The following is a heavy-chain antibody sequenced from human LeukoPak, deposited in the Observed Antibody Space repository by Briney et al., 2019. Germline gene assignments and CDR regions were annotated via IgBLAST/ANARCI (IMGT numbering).Heavy chain of an antibody. J-gene: IGHJ4*02. Sequence: GGSLRLSCAASGFTFSIYAMHWVRQAPGKGLEHVSSISHNGSQIYYGNSVKDRFTISRDNAKNTVYLQMASLRVDDMAVYYCVRDRGGSGWYYFDYWGQGTLVTVSS. CDR2: ISHNGSQI. V-gene: IGHV3-64*01. CDR3: VRDRGGSGWYYFDY. D-gene: IGHD6-19*01. CDR1: GFTFSIYA.